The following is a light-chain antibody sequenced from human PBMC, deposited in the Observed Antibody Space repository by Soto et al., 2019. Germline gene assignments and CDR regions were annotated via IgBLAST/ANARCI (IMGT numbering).Light chain of an antibody. V-gene: IGKV1-5*03. CDR1: PLSSSW. CDR2: EAS. J-gene: IGKJ1*01. CDR3: QQYNRYPT. Sequence: DILMTQSPSTLSASVGDRVTITCRASPLSSSWLAWYQQKPGTAPKLLIYEASSLEGGVPSRFSVSGSETEFTLTISSLQPDDFATYYYQQYNRYPTFGQGTKVEIK.